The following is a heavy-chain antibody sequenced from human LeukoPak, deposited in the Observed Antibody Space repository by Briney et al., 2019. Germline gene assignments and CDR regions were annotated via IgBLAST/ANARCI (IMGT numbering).Heavy chain of an antibody. CDR3: ADLGATL. CDR2: IRNKANAYTT. V-gene: IGHV3-72*01. J-gene: IGHJ4*02. CDR1: GFTFSDHY. Sequence: GGSLRLSCAASGFTFSDHYMDWVRQAPGKGLEWVGHIRNKANAYTTFYAASVKGRFTISRDDSKNSLYLQMNSLKSEDTAVYCCADLGATLWGQGTLVNVSS. D-gene: IGHD1-26*01.